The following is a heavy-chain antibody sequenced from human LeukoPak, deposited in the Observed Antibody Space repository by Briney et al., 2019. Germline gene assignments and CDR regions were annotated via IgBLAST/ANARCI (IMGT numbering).Heavy chain of an antibody. CDR3: ARDVGATPGYFDY. D-gene: IGHD1-26*01. CDR1: DGSISSTSYY. V-gene: IGHV4-61*01. J-gene: IGHJ4*02. CDR2: ISTSGST. Sequence: PSETLSLTCTVSDGSISSTSYYWSWIRQPPGKGLEWIGYISTSGSTDYNPSLKSRVTMSVDTSKNQFSLKLSSVTAADTAVYYCARDVGATPGYFDYWGQGTLVTVSS.